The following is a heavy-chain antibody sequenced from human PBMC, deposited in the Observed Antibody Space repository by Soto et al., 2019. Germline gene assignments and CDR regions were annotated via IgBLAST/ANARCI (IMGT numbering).Heavy chain of an antibody. Sequence: SETLALTCTVSGGSVSSGSYYWSWIRQPPGKGLEWIGYIYYSGSTNYNPSLKSRVTISVDTSKNQFSLKLSSVTAADTAVYYCARDSVGKHYYYYYGMDVWAQGTTVTVSS. J-gene: IGHJ6*02. V-gene: IGHV4-61*01. CDR3: ARDSVGKHYYYYYGMDV. CDR1: GGSVSSGSYY. CDR2: IYYSGST. D-gene: IGHD7-27*01.